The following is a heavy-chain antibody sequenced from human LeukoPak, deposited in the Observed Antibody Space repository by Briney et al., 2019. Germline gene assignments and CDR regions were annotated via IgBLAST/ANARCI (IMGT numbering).Heavy chain of an antibody. CDR2: AFNNEGT. Sequence: PSETLSLTCTVSDASFSSNTYYWGWIRQPPGKGLEWIGSAFNNEGTYYSPSLRRRVTISRGTSKKQLSLRLSSLTAADTAVYYCARGVQVWLMSQRYFDSWGQGTLVTVSS. CDR3: ARGVQVWLMSQRYFDS. J-gene: IGHJ4*02. V-gene: IGHV4-39*07. CDR1: DASFSSNTYY. D-gene: IGHD3-10*01.